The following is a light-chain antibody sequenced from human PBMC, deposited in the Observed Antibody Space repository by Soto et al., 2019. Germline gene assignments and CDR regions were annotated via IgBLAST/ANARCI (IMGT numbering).Light chain of an antibody. CDR1: SSDVGSYNL. CDR2: EGS. CDR3: CSYAGSSYV. Sequence: SVLPQPASVSGSPGQSITISCTGTSSDVGSYNLVSWYQQHPGKAPKLMIYEGSKRPSGVSNRFSGSKSGNTASLTISGLQAEDEADYYCCSYAGSSYVFGTGTKVTV. V-gene: IGLV2-23*01. J-gene: IGLJ1*01.